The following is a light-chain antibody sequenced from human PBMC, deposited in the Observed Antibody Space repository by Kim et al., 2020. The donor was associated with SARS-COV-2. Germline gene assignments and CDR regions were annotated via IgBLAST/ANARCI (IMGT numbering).Light chain of an antibody. V-gene: IGKV4-1*01. CDR3: QQCFSEPPT. Sequence: DIVMTQSPDSLAVSLGERATINCKSSQSVLYSSNNKNYLAWYQQKARQPPRLLIYWASTRQSGVPDRFSGSGSGTDFSLTISSLQPDDVAVYYCQQCFSEPPTFGGGTKVDIK. CDR1: QSVLYSSNNKNY. J-gene: IGKJ4*01. CDR2: WAS.